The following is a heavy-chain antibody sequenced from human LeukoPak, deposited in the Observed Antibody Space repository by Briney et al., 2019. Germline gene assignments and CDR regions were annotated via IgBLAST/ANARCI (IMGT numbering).Heavy chain of an antibody. CDR1: GGSISSYY. J-gene: IGHJ4*02. CDR3: ARHCSGGSCYSEAFDY. Sequence: PSETLSLTCTVSGGSISSYYWSWIRQPPGKGLEWMGYIYYSGSTNYNPSLKSRVTISVDTSKNQFSLKLSSVTAADTAVYYCARHCSGGSCYSEAFDYWGQGTLVTVSS. CDR2: IYYSGST. V-gene: IGHV4-59*08. D-gene: IGHD2-15*01.